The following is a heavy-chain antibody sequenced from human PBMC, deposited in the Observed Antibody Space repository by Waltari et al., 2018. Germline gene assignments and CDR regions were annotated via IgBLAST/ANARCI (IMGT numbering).Heavy chain of an antibody. Sequence: QVQLQESGPGLVKPSGTLSLTCAVSGGSISSSNWWSWVRQPPGKGLEWIGEIYHSGSTNYNPSLKSRVTISVDKSKNQFSLKLSSVTAADTAVYYCARDQVEAYCGGDCYPTPFDIWGQGTMVTVSS. D-gene: IGHD2-21*01. CDR3: ARDQVEAYCGGDCYPTPFDI. V-gene: IGHV4-4*02. CDR1: GGSISSSNW. CDR2: IYHSGST. J-gene: IGHJ3*02.